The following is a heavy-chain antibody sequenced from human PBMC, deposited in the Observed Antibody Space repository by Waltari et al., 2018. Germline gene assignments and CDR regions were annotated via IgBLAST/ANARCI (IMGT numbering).Heavy chain of an antibody. Sequence: QVQLVQSGAEVKKPGASVKVSCKASGYTFTGYYMHWVRQAPGQGLEWMGWINPNSGGTNYAQKFQGRVTMTRDTSISTAYMELSRLRSDDTAVYYCARGNPRTGTTLQPTFDYWGQGTLVTVSS. CDR2: INPNSGGT. J-gene: IGHJ4*02. CDR1: GYTFTGYY. V-gene: IGHV1-2*02. CDR3: ARGNPRTGTTLQPTFDY. D-gene: IGHD1-7*01.